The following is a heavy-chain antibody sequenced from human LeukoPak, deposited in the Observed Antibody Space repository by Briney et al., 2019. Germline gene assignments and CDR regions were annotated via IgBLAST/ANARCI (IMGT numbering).Heavy chain of an antibody. CDR2: INSDGSST. V-gene: IGHV3-74*01. Sequence: GGSLRLSCAASGFTFSSYWMHWVRQAPGKGLVWVSRINSDGSSTSYADSVKGRFTISRDNAKNTLYLQMNSLRAEDTAVNYCARDRGYYHSTGDWDYWGQGTLVTVSS. J-gene: IGHJ4*02. CDR1: GFTFSSYW. D-gene: IGHD3-22*01. CDR3: ARDRGYYHSTGDWDY.